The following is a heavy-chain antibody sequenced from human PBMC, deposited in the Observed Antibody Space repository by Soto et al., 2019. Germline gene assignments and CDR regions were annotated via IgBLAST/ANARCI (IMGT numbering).Heavy chain of an antibody. Sequence: GGSLRLSCAASGFTFSSYSMNWVRQAPGKGLEWVSSISSSSSYIYYADSVKGRFTISRDNAKNSLYLQMNSLRAGDTAVYYCARDLNPTWRTGLDAFDIWGQGTMVTVSS. CDR3: ARDLNPTWRTGLDAFDI. D-gene: IGHD3-9*01. V-gene: IGHV3-21*01. CDR2: ISSSSSYI. J-gene: IGHJ3*02. CDR1: GFTFSSYS.